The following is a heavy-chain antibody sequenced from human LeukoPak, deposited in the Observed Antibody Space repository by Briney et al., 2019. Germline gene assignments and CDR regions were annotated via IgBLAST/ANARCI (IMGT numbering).Heavy chain of an antibody. CDR3: TRINRPTTVYAFDI. CDR1: GFTFSNYW. Sequence: GGSLRLTCAASGFTFSNYWMHWVRQAPGKGLVWVSRINSDGINTSYADSVKGRFTISRDNAKNTLNLQMNSLKTEDTAVYYCTRINRPTTVYAFDIWGQGTMVTVSS. CDR2: INSDGINT. J-gene: IGHJ3*02. V-gene: IGHV3-74*01. D-gene: IGHD4-17*01.